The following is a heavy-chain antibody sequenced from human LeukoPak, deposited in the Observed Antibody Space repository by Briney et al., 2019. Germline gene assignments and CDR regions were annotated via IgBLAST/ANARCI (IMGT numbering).Heavy chain of an antibody. Sequence: ASVKVSCKASGYTFTGYYMHWVRQAPGQGLEWMGWINPNGGGTNYAQKFQGRVTMTRDTSISTAYMELSRLRSDDTAVYYCARDSYDYGDYLGYYYYMDVWGKGTTVTVSS. V-gene: IGHV1-2*02. J-gene: IGHJ6*03. CDR2: INPNGGGT. CDR3: ARDSYDYGDYLGYYYYMDV. D-gene: IGHD4-17*01. CDR1: GYTFTGYY.